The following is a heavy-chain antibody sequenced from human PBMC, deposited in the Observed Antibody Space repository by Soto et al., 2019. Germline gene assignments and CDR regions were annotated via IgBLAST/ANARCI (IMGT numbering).Heavy chain of an antibody. J-gene: IGHJ6*02. CDR3: ARDKSVVGVLRIAAAESGYYYYGMDV. D-gene: IGHD6-13*01. Sequence: VKVSCRASGGTFSSYAISWVRQAPGQGLEWMGGIIPIFGTANYAQKFQGRVTITADESTSTAYMELSSLRSEDTAVYYCARDKSVVGVLRIAAAESGYYYYGMDVWGQGTTVTVSS. CDR1: GGTFSSYA. V-gene: IGHV1-69*13. CDR2: IIPIFGTA.